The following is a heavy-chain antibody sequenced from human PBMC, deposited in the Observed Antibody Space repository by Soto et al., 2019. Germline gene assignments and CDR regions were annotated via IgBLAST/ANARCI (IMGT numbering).Heavy chain of an antibody. CDR2: ISGSGTYT. CDR3: AKVGSSSWFRGYFDY. Sequence: PGGSLRLSCAASGFTFSSYAMSWVRQAPGMGLEWVSTISGSGTYTYYADSVKGRFTISRDNSKNTLYLQMNRLRAEDTAVYYCAKVGSSSWFRGYFDYWGQGTLVTVSS. J-gene: IGHJ4*02. V-gene: IGHV3-23*01. CDR1: GFTFSSYA. D-gene: IGHD6-13*01.